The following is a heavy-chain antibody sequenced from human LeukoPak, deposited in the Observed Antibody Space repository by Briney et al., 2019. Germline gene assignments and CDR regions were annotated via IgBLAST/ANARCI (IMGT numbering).Heavy chain of an antibody. Sequence: PSETLSLTCTVSGGSMSDYYWSWIRQPPGKGLEWIGYIYYSGSPKYNPSLKSRATVSIDTSKNQFSLKLTSVTAADTAVYYCARDHSSSFDYWGQGTLVTVSS. CDR3: ARDHSSSFDY. J-gene: IGHJ4*02. D-gene: IGHD6-19*01. CDR2: IYYSGSP. V-gene: IGHV4-59*01. CDR1: GGSMSDYY.